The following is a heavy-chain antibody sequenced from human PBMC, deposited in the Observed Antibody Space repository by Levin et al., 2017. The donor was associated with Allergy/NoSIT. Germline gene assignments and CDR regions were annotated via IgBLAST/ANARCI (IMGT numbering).Heavy chain of an antibody. V-gene: IGHV3-23*01. CDR2: ISGSGGST. J-gene: IGHJ6*02. D-gene: IGHD3-3*01. Sequence: GESLKISCAASGFTFSSYAMSWVRQAPGKGLEWVSAISGSGGSTYYADSVKGRFTISRDNSKNTLYLQMNSLRAEDTAVYYCAKGRITIFGVVITYYYGMDVWGQGTTVTVSS. CDR1: GFTFSSYA. CDR3: AKGRITIFGVVITYYYGMDV.